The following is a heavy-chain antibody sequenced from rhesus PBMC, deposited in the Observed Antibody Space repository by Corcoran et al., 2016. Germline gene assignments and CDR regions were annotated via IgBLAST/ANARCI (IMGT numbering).Heavy chain of an antibody. J-gene: IGHJ4*01. D-gene: IGHD6-13*01. CDR1: GGSISGYYY. Sequence: QVKLQQWGEGLVKPSETLSLTCAVYGGSISGYYYWSWIRQPPGKGLEWIGCIYGNSAITNYNPSLKNRVTLSKGTSKNQYALKLGSVTDADTAVYYCARVRRAAGLYFDYWGQGVLVTVSS. CDR2: IYGNSAIT. V-gene: IGHV4-73*01. CDR3: ARVRRAAGLYFDY.